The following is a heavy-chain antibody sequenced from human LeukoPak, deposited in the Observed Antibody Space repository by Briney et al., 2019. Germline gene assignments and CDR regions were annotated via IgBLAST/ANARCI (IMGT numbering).Heavy chain of an antibody. D-gene: IGHD1-1*01. J-gene: IGHJ4*02. CDR1: GGSISTSNW. CDR3: ATWRTAKTGFDY. V-gene: IGHV4-4*02. Sequence: PSGTLSLTCAVSGGSISTSNWWSWVRQPPGKGLEWIGEVYRSGSTNYNPSLKSRVTMSVDKSRDQFSLNLSSVTAADTAVYYCATWRTAKTGFDYWGQGTLVTVSS. CDR2: VYRSGST.